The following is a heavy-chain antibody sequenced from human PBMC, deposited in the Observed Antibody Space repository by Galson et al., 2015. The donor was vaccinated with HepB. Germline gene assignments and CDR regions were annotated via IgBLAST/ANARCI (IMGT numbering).Heavy chain of an antibody. CDR2: IYTGNGNT. J-gene: IGHJ4*02. CDR1: GDSFTPYA. Sequence: SVKVSCKASGDSFTPYAIHWVRQAPGQRLEWMGWIYTGNGNTQYSQRLQGRVTITRDTSASTAYIELSSLRYEDTAVYYCARGGASRSSWTDDWGQGTLVTVSS. D-gene: IGHD6-13*01. V-gene: IGHV1-3*04. CDR3: ARGGASRSSWTDD.